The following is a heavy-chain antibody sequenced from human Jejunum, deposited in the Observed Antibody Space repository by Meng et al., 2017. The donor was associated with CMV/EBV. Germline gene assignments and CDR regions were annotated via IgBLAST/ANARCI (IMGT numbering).Heavy chain of an antibody. Sequence: QVQFVQSRAEMTKPGASVKVSCKASGYTFTHYGLHWVRHAPGQGLQWMGWFNAGDGGATVSQNFQDRVTMTRDTSATTAYMELSSLRSEDTAIYYCARSGSGWSVDFWGQGTLVTVSS. D-gene: IGHD2-15*01. CDR2: FNAGDGGA. J-gene: IGHJ4*02. V-gene: IGHV1-3*01. CDR1: GYTFTHYG. CDR3: ARSGSGWSVDF.